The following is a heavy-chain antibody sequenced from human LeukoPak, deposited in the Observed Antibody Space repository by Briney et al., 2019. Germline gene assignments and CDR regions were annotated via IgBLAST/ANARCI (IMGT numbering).Heavy chain of an antibody. Sequence: PGGSLRLSCAASGFTFSDYYMSWTRQAPGKGLEWVSYISSSGSTIYYADSVKGRFTISRDNAKNSLYLQMNSLRAEDTAVYYCARDGVWFGEFYYYYGMDVWGQGTTVTVSS. CDR2: ISSSGSTI. CDR1: GFTFSDYY. D-gene: IGHD3-10*01. J-gene: IGHJ6*02. CDR3: ARDGVWFGEFYYYYGMDV. V-gene: IGHV3-11*01.